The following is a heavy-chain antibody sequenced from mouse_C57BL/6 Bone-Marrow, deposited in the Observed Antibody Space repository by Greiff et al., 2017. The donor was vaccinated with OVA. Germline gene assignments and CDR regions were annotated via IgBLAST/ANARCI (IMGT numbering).Heavy chain of an antibody. J-gene: IGHJ2*01. CDR2: IDPNSGGT. D-gene: IGHD2-4*01. V-gene: IGHV1-72*01. Sequence: QVQLQQPGAELVKPGASVKLSCKASGYTFTSYWMPWVKQRPGRGLEWIGRIDPNSGGTKYNEKFKSKATLTVDKPSSTAYMQLSSLTSEDSAVYYCARSTMITAGGYYFDYWGQGTTLTVSS. CDR3: ARSTMITAGGYYFDY. CDR1: GYTFTSYW.